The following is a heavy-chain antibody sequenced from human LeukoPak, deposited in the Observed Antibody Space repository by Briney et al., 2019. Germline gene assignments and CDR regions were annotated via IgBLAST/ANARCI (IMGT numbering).Heavy chain of an antibody. CDR1: GGYIITSGHY. V-gene: IGHV4-39*07. Sequence: SETLSLTCTVSGGYIITSGHYWGWIRQPPGKGLEWIGSVYYTGVTSTNPFFRSRMSISVDTSKNQFSLNLTSVTAADAAVYYCARERSSSGGHNWFDPWGQGTLVTVFS. CDR3: ARERSSSGGHNWFDP. CDR2: VYYTGVT. J-gene: IGHJ5*02. D-gene: IGHD4-23*01.